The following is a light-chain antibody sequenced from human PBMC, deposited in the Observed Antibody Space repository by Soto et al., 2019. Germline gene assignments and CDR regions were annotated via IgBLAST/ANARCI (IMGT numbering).Light chain of an antibody. Sequence: EIVLTQSPGTLSLSPGERATLSCRASQTVSSSYLAWYQQKPGQAPRLLIYGASTRATGIPGRFSGSASRTDFTLTISRLEPEDFAVYYCQQYGPSPMYPFGQGTNLEIK. CDR2: GAS. CDR1: QTVSSSY. V-gene: IGKV3-20*01. J-gene: IGKJ2*01. CDR3: QQYGPSPMYP.